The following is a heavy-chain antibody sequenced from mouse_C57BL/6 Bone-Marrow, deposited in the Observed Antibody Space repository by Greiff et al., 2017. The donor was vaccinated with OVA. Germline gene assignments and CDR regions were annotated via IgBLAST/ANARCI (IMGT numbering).Heavy chain of an antibody. CDR1: GYAFTNYL. CDR2: INPGSGGT. Sequence: VQLQQSGAELVRPGTSVKVSCKASGYAFTNYLIEWVKQRPGQGLEWIGVINPGSGGTNYNEKFKGTATLTADKSSSTAYMQLSSLTSEDSAVYFCARSAQATLYYAMDYWGQGTSVTVSS. CDR3: ARSAQATLYYAMDY. V-gene: IGHV1-54*01. J-gene: IGHJ4*01. D-gene: IGHD3-2*02.